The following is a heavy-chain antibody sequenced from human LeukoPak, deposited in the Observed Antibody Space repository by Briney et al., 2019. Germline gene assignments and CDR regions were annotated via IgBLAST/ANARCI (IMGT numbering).Heavy chain of an antibody. J-gene: IGHJ4*02. CDR2: INPNSGGT. CDR1: GYTFTDYY. Sequence: ASVKVSCKASGYTFTDYYMHWVRRAPGQGLEWLGWINPNSGGTSYAQKFQGRVTMTRDTSISTAYMEVSRLRSDDTAVYYCATMGATNFDHWGQGTLVTVFS. CDR3: ATMGATNFDH. V-gene: IGHV1-2*02. D-gene: IGHD1-26*01.